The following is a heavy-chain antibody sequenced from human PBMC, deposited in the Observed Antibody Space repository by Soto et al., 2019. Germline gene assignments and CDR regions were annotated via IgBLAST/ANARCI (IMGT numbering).Heavy chain of an antibody. CDR2: IYYRGST. J-gene: IGHJ3*02. Sequence: QVQLQESGPGLVKPSETLSLTCTVSGGSISSYYWSWIRQPPGNGLEWIGYIYYRGSTNYNPSLRSLVTISVDTSENLVHPKLSSVTAADTAVYYCARRYGGAFDIWGQGTMVTVSS. V-gene: IGHV4-59*08. CDR3: ARRYGGAFDI. CDR1: GGSISSYY. D-gene: IGHD4-17*01.